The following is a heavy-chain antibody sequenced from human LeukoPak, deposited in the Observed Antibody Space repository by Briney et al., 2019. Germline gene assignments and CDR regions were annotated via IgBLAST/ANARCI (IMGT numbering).Heavy chain of an antibody. D-gene: IGHD3-22*01. CDR1: GGSFSTYY. Sequence: SETLSLTCTVSGGSFSTYYWSWIRQPPGKWLEWIGFIYYSGSTNYNPSLKSRVTISVDMSKNQFSLKRSSVTAADTAVYYCARAWDYYDSRGFYLRYFDYWGQGTLVTVSS. J-gene: IGHJ4*02. V-gene: IGHV4-59*01. CDR3: ARAWDYYDSRGFYLRYFDY. CDR2: IYYSGST.